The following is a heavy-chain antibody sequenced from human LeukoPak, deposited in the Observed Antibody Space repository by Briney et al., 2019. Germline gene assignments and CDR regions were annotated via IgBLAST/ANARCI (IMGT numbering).Heavy chain of an antibody. CDR2: TRSTTYDETT. D-gene: IGHD2-21*02. J-gene: IGHJ4*02. CDR3: ARGCGGDCAAFDN. CDR1: GFTFGDFV. Sequence: PGGSLRLSCTASGFTFGDFVMSWVRQAPGKGLEWVSFTRSTTYDETTEYAASVQGRFTISRDDFRGIAYLQMNSLKTEDTAVYYCARGCGGDCAAFDNWGQGTLVTVSS. V-gene: IGHV3-49*04.